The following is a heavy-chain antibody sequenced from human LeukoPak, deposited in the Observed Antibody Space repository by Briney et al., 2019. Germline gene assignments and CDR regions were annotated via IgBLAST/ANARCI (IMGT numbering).Heavy chain of an antibody. CDR2: IRSSSSTI. CDR1: GFTFSSYS. V-gene: IGHV3-48*04. D-gene: IGHD3-10*01. J-gene: IGHJ4*02. Sequence: LTGGSLRLSCAASGFTFSSYSMNWVRQAPGKGLEWVSYIRSSSSTIYYADSVKGRFTISRDNAKNSLYLQMNSLRAEDTAVYYCARDWEFGEFGYWGQGTLVTVSS. CDR3: ARDWEFGEFGY.